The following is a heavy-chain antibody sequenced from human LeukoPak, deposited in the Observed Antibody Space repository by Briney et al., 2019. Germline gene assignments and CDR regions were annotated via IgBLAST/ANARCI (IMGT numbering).Heavy chain of an antibody. Sequence: ASVKVSCKASGYTFTSYGISWVRQAPGQGLEWMGWISAYNGNTNYAQKLQGRVTMTTDTSTSTAYMELRSLRSDDTAVYYCARGYCSGGSCPLGYYYYGMDVWGQGTTVTVSS. CDR1: GYTFTSYG. CDR3: ARGYCSGGSCPLGYYYYGMDV. CDR2: ISAYNGNT. V-gene: IGHV1-18*01. D-gene: IGHD2-15*01. J-gene: IGHJ6*02.